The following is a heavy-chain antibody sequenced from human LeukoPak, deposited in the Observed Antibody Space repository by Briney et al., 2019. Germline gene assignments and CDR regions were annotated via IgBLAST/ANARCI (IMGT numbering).Heavy chain of an antibody. Sequence: GGSLRLSCAASGFTFDDYAMHWVRQAPGKGLEWVSGISWNSGSIGYADSVKGRFTISRDNSKNTLYLQMNSLRAEDTAVYYCAKDPYDYYDSSGYYYEPYFDYWGQGTLVTVSS. CDR3: AKDPYDYYDSSGYYYEPYFDY. CDR2: ISWNSGSI. V-gene: IGHV3-9*01. CDR1: GFTFDDYA. J-gene: IGHJ4*02. D-gene: IGHD3-22*01.